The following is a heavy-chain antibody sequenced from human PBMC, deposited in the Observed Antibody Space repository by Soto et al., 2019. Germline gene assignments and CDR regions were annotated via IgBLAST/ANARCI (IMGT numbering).Heavy chain of an antibody. Sequence: GPSVKVSCKASGGTFSSYAISWVRQAPGQGLEWMGGIIPIFGTANYAQKFQGRVTITADESTSTAYMELSSLRSEDTAVYYCAREGGHYDSSGYFDYWGQGTLVTVSS. J-gene: IGHJ4*02. CDR1: GGTFSSYA. V-gene: IGHV1-69*13. CDR3: AREGGHYDSSGYFDY. D-gene: IGHD3-22*01. CDR2: IIPIFGTA.